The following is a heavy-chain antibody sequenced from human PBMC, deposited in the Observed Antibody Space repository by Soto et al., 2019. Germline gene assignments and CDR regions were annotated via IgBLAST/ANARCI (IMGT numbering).Heavy chain of an antibody. D-gene: IGHD3-10*01. J-gene: IGHJ5*02. CDR1: GYTFTDHY. Sequence: ASVKVSCKASGYTFTDHYINWVRQAPGHAPEYMGWIHPNSGETKYVERFQGRVTMTRDTSISTAYLELRRLTSDDTAVYYCARHLSRKSGQWFDTWGQGTRVTVSA. V-gene: IGHV1-2*02. CDR2: IHPNSGET. CDR3: ARHLSRKSGQWFDT.